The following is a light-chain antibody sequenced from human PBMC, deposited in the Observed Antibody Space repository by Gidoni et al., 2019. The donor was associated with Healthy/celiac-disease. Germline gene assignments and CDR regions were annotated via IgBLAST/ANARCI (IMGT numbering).Light chain of an antibody. CDR1: LSVSSY. Sequence: EIVLTQSPATLSLSPGESATLSCRASLSVSSYLAWYQQKPGQAPRLLIYDASNRATGIPARYSGSGSGTDFTLTIRGLEPEDLAVYYCQQRSNWPPWTFGQGTKVEIK. CDR3: QQRSNWPPWT. CDR2: DAS. J-gene: IGKJ1*01. V-gene: IGKV3-11*01.